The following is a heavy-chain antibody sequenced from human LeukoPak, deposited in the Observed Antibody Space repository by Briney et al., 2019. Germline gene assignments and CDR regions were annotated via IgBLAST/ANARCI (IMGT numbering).Heavy chain of an antibody. V-gene: IGHV1-24*01. CDR2: FDPEDGET. D-gene: IGHD1-26*01. J-gene: IGHJ4*02. CDR1: GYTLTELP. CDR3: ATLGHSGSYGRGDY. Sequence: GASVKVSCKVSGYTLTELPMHWVRQAPGKGLEWMGGFDPEDGETIYAQKFQGRVTMTEDTSTDTAYMELSSLRSEDTAVYYCATLGHSGSYGRGDYWGQGTLVTVSS.